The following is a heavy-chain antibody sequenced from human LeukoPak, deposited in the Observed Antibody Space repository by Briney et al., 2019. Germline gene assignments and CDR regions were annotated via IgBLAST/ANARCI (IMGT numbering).Heavy chain of an antibody. CDR2: ISPSGGST. Sequence: ASVKVSCKAFGYTFTSNYMHWVRQAPGQGPEWMGVISPSGGSTTYAQKLQGRVTVSTDTSTSTAYMELRSLRSDDTAVYYCATGGRWELPRPYAFEIWGQGTMVTVSS. D-gene: IGHD1-26*01. CDR1: GYTFTSNY. V-gene: IGHV1-46*01. J-gene: IGHJ3*02. CDR3: ATGGRWELPRPYAFEI.